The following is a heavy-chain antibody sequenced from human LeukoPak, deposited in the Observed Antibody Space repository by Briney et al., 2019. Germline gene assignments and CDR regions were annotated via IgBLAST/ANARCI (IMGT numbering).Heavy chain of an antibody. CDR1: GFTFSSYA. CDR3: VSGWYVDYY. Sequence: GGSLRLSCAASGFTFSSYAMNWVRLAPGKGLEWVSGISIGGGSTSYADSVKGRFAISRDDSKNTLYLQLSSLRAEDTAVYYCVSGWYVDYYRGQGTLVTVSS. D-gene: IGHD6-19*01. CDR2: ISIGGGST. V-gene: IGHV3-23*01. J-gene: IGHJ4*02.